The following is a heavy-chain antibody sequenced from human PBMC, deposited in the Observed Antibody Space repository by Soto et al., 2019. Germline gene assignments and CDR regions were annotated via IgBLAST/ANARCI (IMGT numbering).Heavy chain of an antibody. J-gene: IGHJ5*02. CDR2: IKTDSGDT. D-gene: IGHD3-22*01. CDR3: ARRSNTWLNEIKFDH. CDR1: RYTFTTYD. Sequence: ASVKVSCKGSRYTFTTYDIYWVRQAPGQGLEWMGWIKTDSGDTTYAQNFQGRVTMTRDTSISTAYMELFNLLSDDTAVYYCARRSNTWLNEIKFDHWGQGTLVTVSS. V-gene: IGHV1-2*02.